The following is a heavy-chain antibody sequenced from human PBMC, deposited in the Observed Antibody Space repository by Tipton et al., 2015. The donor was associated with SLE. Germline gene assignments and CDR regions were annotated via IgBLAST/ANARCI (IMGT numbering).Heavy chain of an antibody. D-gene: IGHD4/OR15-4a*01. V-gene: IGHV4-34*01. CDR2: INHSGTT. CDR3: ARVETFMVVTPVYYFDH. J-gene: IGHJ1*01. Sequence: TLSLTCAVYGGSFSAYYWSWIRQAPGKGLEWIGEINHSGTTHYSPSLRSRVSMSVDTAKDQFSLKLSSVTAADTAMYYCARVETFMVVTPVYYFDHWVQGTLVTVSS. CDR1: GGSFSAYY.